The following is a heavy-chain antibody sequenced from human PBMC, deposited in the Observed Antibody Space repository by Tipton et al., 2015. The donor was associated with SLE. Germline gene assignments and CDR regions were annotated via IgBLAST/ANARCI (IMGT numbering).Heavy chain of an antibody. CDR3: AREIAARRSFDY. D-gene: IGHD6-6*01. V-gene: IGHV4-30-2*01. CDR1: GGSISSGGYS. CDR2: IYHSGST. J-gene: IGHJ4*02. Sequence: TLSLTCAVSGGSISSGGYSWSWIRQPPGKGLEWIGYIYHSGSTYYNPSLKSRVTISVDRSKNQFSLKLSSVTAADTAVYYCAREIAARRSFDYWGQGTLVTVSS.